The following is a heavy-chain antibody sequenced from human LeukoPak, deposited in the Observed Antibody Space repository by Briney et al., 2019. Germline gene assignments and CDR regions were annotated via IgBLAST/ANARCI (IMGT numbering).Heavy chain of an antibody. J-gene: IGHJ4*02. V-gene: IGHV3-23*01. CDR3: AIDRTDLPY. Sequence: PGGSLRLSCAASGFTLLDELGPPGSRKGLEWVSAISGSGSSTYYADSVKGRFTISRDNSKNTLYLQMNSLRAEDTAVYYCAIDRTDLPYWGQGTLVTVSS. CDR1: GFTLL. CDR2: ISGSGSST.